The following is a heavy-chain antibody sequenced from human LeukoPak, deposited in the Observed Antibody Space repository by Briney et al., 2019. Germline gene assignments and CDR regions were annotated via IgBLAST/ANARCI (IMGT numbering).Heavy chain of an antibody. CDR2: ISNVGSTI. CDR3: ARELYRGLGNWFDP. J-gene: IGHJ5*02. CDR1: GFPLTFSTYN. Sequence: GGSLRLSCVASGFPLTFSTYNMKRVRQAPGKGLEWISYISNVGSTIYYADSVRGRFTISRDNAKNSLYLQMNGLRAEDTAVYYCARELYRGLGNWFDPWGQGTLVTVSS. D-gene: IGHD3-10*01. V-gene: IGHV3-48*04.